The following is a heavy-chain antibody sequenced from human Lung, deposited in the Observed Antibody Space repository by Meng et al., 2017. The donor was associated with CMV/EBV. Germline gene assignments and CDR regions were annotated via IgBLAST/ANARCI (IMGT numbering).Heavy chain of an antibody. CDR3: ARDLWETLSVVIEQKYHFYGLDV. J-gene: IGHJ6*02. CDR2: ISRANEQI. CDR1: EFTFNAYS. V-gene: IGHV3-21*01. Sequence: GGSLRLSCTASEFTFNAYSATWVRQAPGKGLEWVASISRANEQIEYAHSVKGRFTIYRDNAGNSLFLRMDRLRAEDTAVYYCARDLWETLSVVIEQKYHFYGLDVWGQGTAVTGSS. D-gene: IGHD1-26*01.